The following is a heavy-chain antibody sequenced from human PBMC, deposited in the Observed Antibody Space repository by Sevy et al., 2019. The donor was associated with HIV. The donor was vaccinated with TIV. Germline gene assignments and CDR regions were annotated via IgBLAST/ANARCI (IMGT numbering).Heavy chain of an antibody. CDR3: ARGALSGSYGGPLDY. Sequence: GSLRLSCAAPGFTFSIYDMHWVRQATGKGLEWVSAFNTVGDTYYPGSVKGRFTIPRENAKNSLYLQMNGLGAGDTAVYYCARGALSGSYGGPLDYWGQGTLVTVSS. V-gene: IGHV3-13*01. CDR2: FNTVGDT. D-gene: IGHD1-26*01. CDR1: GFTFSIYD. J-gene: IGHJ4*02.